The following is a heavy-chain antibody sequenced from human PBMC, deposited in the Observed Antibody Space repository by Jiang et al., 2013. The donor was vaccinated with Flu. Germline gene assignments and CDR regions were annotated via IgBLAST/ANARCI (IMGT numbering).Heavy chain of an antibody. D-gene: IGHD6-19*01. V-gene: IGHV6-1*01. CDR1: GDSVSSNSAA. CDR3: ARVYTVAGTSYYYYGMDV. Sequence: SQTLSLTCAISGDSVSSNSAAWNWIRQSPSRGLEWLGRTYYRSKWYNDYAVSVKSRITINPDTSKNQFSLQLNSVTPEDTAVYYCARVYTVAGTSYYYYGMDVWGQGTTVTVSS. CDR2: TYYRSKWYN. J-gene: IGHJ6*02.